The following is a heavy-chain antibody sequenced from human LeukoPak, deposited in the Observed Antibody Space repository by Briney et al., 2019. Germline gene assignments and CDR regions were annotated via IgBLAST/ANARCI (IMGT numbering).Heavy chain of an antibody. CDR1: GYTFTGYY. CDR3: ARGRATRFYGYGSGSYYKF. Sequence: ASVKVSCKASGYTFTGYYMHWVRQAPGQGLEWMGWINPNSGGTNYAQKFQGRVTMTRDTSISTAYMELSRLRSDDTAVYYCARGRATRFYGYGSGSYYKFWGQGTLVTVSS. CDR2: INPNSGGT. V-gene: IGHV1-2*02. J-gene: IGHJ1*01. D-gene: IGHD3-10*01.